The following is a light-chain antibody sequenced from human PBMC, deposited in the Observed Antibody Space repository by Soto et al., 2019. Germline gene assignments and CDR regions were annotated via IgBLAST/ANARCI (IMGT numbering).Light chain of an antibody. CDR3: SSYTSSSTLV. Sequence: QSVLTQPASVSGSAGQSITISCTGTSSDVGNYNLVSWYLHHPGKAPKLLIYEVSNRPSGISNRFSGSKSGNTASLTLSGLQAEDEADYYCSSYTSSSTLVFGGGTKLTVL. CDR2: EVS. V-gene: IGLV2-14*02. CDR1: SSDVGNYNL. J-gene: IGLJ2*01.